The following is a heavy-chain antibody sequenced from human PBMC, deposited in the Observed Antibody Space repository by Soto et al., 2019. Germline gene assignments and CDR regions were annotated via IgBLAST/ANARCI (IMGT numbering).Heavy chain of an antibody. CDR1: GGTFYTYT. CDR3: ARIPRYSFPTSDDLES. J-gene: IGHJ4*02. D-gene: IGHD5-18*01. V-gene: IGHV1-69*13. Sequence: ASVKVSCKASGGTFYTYTFSWVRQAPGQGLEWMGSITPIYPTTNYAEKFQGRLTVTADGSTNTAYMELNSLTSEDTAVYYCARIPRYSFPTSDDLESWGQGTLVTVS. CDR2: ITPIYPTT.